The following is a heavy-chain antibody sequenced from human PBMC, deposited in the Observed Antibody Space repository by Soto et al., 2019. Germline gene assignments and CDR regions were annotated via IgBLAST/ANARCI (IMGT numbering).Heavy chain of an antibody. Sequence: ASVKVSCKASGYTLTSYYLHWVRQPPGQGREWMGIINPSGGSTSYAQKFQGRVTMTRDTSTSTVYMELSSLRSEDTAVYYCAREMLTRYTRAGGVDPWGQGTLVTVSS. CDR3: AREMLTRYTRAGGVDP. CDR2: INPSGGST. D-gene: IGHD3-16*02. J-gene: IGHJ5*02. V-gene: IGHV1-46*01. CDR1: GYTLTSYY.